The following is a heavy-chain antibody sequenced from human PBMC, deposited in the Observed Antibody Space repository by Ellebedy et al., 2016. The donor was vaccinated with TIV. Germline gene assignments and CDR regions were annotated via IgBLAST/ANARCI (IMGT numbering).Heavy chain of an antibody. CDR2: ISWNSGSI. J-gene: IGHJ4*02. CDR1: GFTFDDYA. CDR3: AKDIGGLYDY. V-gene: IGHV3-9*01. Sequence: GGSLRLXCAASGFTFDDYAMHWVRQAPGKGLEWVSGISWNSGSIGYADSVKGRFTISRDNAKNSLYLQMNSLRAEDTALYYCAKDIGGLYDYWGQGTLVTVSS. D-gene: IGHD2-2*02.